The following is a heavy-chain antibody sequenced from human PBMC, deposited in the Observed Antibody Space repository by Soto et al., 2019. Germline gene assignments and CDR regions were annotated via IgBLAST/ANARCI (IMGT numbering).Heavy chain of an antibody. Sequence: GGSLRLSCAASGFTFSSYWMSWVRQAPGKGLEWVANIKQDGSEKYYVDSVKGRFTISRDNAKNSLYLQMNSLRAEDTAVYYCARAMDIVATITAFDIWGQGTMVTVSS. D-gene: IGHD5-12*01. J-gene: IGHJ3*02. CDR3: ARAMDIVATITAFDI. CDR2: IKQDGSEK. V-gene: IGHV3-7*01. CDR1: GFTFSSYW.